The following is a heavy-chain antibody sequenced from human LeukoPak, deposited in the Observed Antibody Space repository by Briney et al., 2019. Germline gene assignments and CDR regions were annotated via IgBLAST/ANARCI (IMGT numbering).Heavy chain of an antibody. CDR2: IYSGGST. D-gene: IGHD3-3*01. Sequence: GGSLRLSCAASGFTVSSNYMSWVRQAPGKGLEWVSVIYSGGSTYYADSVKGRFTISRDNSKNTLYLQMNSLRAEDTAVYYCARVSYYDFWSGTAYYFDYWGQGTLVTVSS. CDR3: ARVSYYDFWSGTAYYFDY. J-gene: IGHJ4*02. CDR1: GFTVSSNY. V-gene: IGHV3-53*01.